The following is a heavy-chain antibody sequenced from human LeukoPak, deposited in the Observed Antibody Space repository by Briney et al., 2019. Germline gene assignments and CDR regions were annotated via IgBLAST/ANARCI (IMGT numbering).Heavy chain of an antibody. J-gene: IGHJ4*02. CDR1: GYTFTSYA. CDR3: AREVEMATIWLFDY. Sequence: EASVKVSCKASGYTFTSYAMNWVRQAPGQGLEWMGWINTNTGNPTYAQGFTGRFVFSLDTSVSTAYLQISSLKAEDTAVYYCAREVEMATIWLFDYWGQGTLVTVSS. D-gene: IGHD5-24*01. V-gene: IGHV7-4-1*02. CDR2: INTNTGNP.